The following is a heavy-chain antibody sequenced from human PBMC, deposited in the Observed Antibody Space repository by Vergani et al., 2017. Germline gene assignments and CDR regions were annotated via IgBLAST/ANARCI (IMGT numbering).Heavy chain of an antibody. CDR1: GYTFTSYY. CDR2: INPSGGST. J-gene: IGHJ6*03. V-gene: IGHV1-46*01. Sequence: QVQLVQSGAEVKKPGASVKVSCKASGYTFTSYYMHWVRPAPGQGLEWMGIINPSGGSTSYAQKFQGRVTMTRDTSTSTVYMELSSLRSENTAVYYCARNPITMVRGVIRYYYYRDVWGKGP. CDR3: ARNPITMVRGVIRYYYYRDV. D-gene: IGHD3-10*01.